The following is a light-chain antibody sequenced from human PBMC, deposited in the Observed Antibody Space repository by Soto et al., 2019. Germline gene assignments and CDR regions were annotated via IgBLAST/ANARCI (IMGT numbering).Light chain of an antibody. CDR1: QDISNY. V-gene: IGKV1-33*01. J-gene: IGKJ4*01. CDR3: QQYDNLPLT. Sequence: DIQMTQSPSSLSXSVGDRVTITCQASQDISNYLNWYQQKPGKAPKLLIYDASNLETGVPSRFSGSGSGTDFTFTISSLQPEDIATYYCQQYDNLPLTFGGGTKVDIK. CDR2: DAS.